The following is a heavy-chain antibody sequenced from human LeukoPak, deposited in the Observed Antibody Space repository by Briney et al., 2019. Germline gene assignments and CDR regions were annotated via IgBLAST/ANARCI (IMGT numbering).Heavy chain of an antibody. CDR2: ISGSGGST. Sequence: GGSLRLSCAASGFTFSSYAMSWVRQAPGKGLEWVSAISGSGGSTYYADSVKGRFTISRDNAKNSLYLQMNSLRAEDTAVYYCARTNAEYYDFWSGYQHYYYGMDVWGQGTTVTVSS. V-gene: IGHV3-23*01. J-gene: IGHJ6*02. CDR3: ARTNAEYYDFWSGYQHYYYGMDV. D-gene: IGHD3-3*01. CDR1: GFTFSSYA.